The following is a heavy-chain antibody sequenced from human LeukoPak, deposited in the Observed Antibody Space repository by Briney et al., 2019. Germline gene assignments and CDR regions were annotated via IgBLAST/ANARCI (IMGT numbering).Heavy chain of an antibody. CDR3: AKDSIVGAREIDY. Sequence: GGSLRLSCAASGFTFSDYYMSWIRQAPGKGLEWVAFIRYDGSNKYYADSVKGRFTISRDNSKNTLYLQMNSLRAEDTAVYYCAKDSIVGAREIDYWGQGTLVTVSS. V-gene: IGHV3-30*02. CDR2: IRYDGSNK. J-gene: IGHJ4*02. D-gene: IGHD1-26*01. CDR1: GFTFSDYY.